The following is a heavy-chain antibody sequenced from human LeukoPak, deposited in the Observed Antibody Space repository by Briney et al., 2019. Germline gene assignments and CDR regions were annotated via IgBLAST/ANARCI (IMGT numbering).Heavy chain of an antibody. D-gene: IGHD1-1*01. J-gene: IGHJ3*02. Sequence: GGSLRLSCAASGFTFSKHWMHWVRLGSRKGLVWVSRIKYDGSYANYADSVKGRFTISRDNAKNTLYLQMNSLRAEDTAVYFCLRDNDKCSFDIWGQGTMVTVSS. V-gene: IGHV3-74*01. CDR3: LRDNDKCSFDI. CDR1: GFTFSKHW. CDR2: IKYDGSYA.